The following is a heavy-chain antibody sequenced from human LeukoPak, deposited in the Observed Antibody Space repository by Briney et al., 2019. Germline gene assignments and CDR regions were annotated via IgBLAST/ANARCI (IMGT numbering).Heavy chain of an antibody. J-gene: IGHJ4*02. Sequence: GGSLRLSCAASGFTFSSYSMNWVRQAPGKGLEWVSSISSSSSYIYYADSVKGRFTISRDNAKNSLCLQMNSLRAEDTAVYYCARGVAVAGKEDYWGQGTLVTVSS. CDR3: ARGVAVAGKEDY. D-gene: IGHD6-19*01. V-gene: IGHV3-21*01. CDR1: GFTFSSYS. CDR2: ISSSSSYI.